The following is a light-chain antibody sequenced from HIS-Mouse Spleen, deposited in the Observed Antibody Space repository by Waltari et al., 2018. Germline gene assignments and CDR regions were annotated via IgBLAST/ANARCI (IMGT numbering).Light chain of an antibody. CDR3: CSYAGSSTFGV. Sequence: VTVSCTGTSSDVGSYNLVSWYQQHPGKSPKLMLNEGSKRPSGVSNRFSGSKSGNTASQTISGLQAEDEADYYCCSYAGSSTFGVFGGGTKLTVL. CDR1: SSDVGSYNL. J-gene: IGLJ3*02. CDR2: EGS. V-gene: IGLV2-23*03.